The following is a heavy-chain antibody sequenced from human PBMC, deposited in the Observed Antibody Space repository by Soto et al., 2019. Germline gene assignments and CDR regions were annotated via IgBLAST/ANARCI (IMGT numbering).Heavy chain of an antibody. CDR1: GYTFTSYY. J-gene: IGHJ5*02. CDR3: ASNFWSGSDYNWFDP. Sequence: SVKVSCKASGYTFTSYYMHWVRQAPGQGLEWMGRIIPILGITNYAQKFQGRVTITADKSTSTAYMELSSLRSEDTAVYYCASNFWSGSDYNWFDPWGQGTLVTVSS. V-gene: IGHV1-69*02. CDR2: IIPILGIT. D-gene: IGHD3-3*01.